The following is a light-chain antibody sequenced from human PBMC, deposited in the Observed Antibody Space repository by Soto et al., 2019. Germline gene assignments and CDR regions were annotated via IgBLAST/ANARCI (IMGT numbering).Light chain of an antibody. CDR1: QSVSSY. Sequence: EIVLTQSPATLSLSPGERATLSCRASQSVSSYLVWYQQKPGQAPTLLIYNASNRATGIPARFSGSGSGTDFTLTISSLEPEDFAIYYCQQHSNWPVTFGQGTKLEIK. CDR2: NAS. V-gene: IGKV3-11*01. J-gene: IGKJ2*01. CDR3: QQHSNWPVT.